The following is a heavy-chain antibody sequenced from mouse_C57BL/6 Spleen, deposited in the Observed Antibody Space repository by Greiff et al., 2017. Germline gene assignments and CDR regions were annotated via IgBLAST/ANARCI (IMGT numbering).Heavy chain of an antibody. CDR2: IHPNSGST. J-gene: IGHJ1*03. V-gene: IGHV1-64*01. CDR3: ARNFYWYFDV. Sequence: QVQLQQPGAELVKPGASVKLSCKASGYTFTSYWMHWVKQRPGQGLEWIGMIHPNSGSTNYNEKFKSKATLTVDKSSRTAYMQLSSLTSEDSAVYYCARNFYWYFDVWGTGTTVTVSS. CDR1: GYTFTSYW.